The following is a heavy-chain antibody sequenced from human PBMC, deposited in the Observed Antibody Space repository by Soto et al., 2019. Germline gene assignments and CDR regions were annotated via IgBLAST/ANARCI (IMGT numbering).Heavy chain of an antibody. CDR3: ASGASRWYPYFFDS. D-gene: IGHD6-13*01. J-gene: IGHJ4*02. V-gene: IGHV1-69*01. CDR2: IIPYYNTL. CDR1: EGTFNSYA. Sequence: QVQVVQSGAEVRKPGSSVKLSCKASEGTFNSYAIAWVRQAPGQGLEWMGGIIPYYNTLNYAQKFQDRVTFTADDSTNTVYMELSSLRSDDTAVYFCASGASRWYPYFFDSWAQGTLVTVSS.